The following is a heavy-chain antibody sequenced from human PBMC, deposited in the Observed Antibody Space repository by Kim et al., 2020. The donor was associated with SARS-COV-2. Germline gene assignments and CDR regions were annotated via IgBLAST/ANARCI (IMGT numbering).Heavy chain of an antibody. D-gene: IGHD3-22*01. CDR3: ARGYYDSSGYYYSFDY. J-gene: IGHJ4*02. V-gene: IGHV3-13*01. Sequence: SVKGRFTISRENAKNSLYLQMNSLRAGDTAVYYCARGYYDSSGYYYSFDYWGQGTLVTVSS.